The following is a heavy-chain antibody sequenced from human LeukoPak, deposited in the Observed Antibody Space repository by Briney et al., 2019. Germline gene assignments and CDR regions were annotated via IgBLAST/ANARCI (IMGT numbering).Heavy chain of an antibody. CDR3: ARGSLVYDFWSGYPHSFDY. J-gene: IGHJ4*02. Sequence: PSETLSLTCAVYGGSFSGYYWSWIRQPPGKGLEWIGEINHSGSTNYNPSLKSRVTISADTSKNQFSLKLSSVTAADTAVYYCARGSLVYDFWSGYPHSFDYWGQGTLVTVSS. CDR1: GGSFSGYY. CDR2: INHSGST. D-gene: IGHD3-3*01. V-gene: IGHV4-34*01.